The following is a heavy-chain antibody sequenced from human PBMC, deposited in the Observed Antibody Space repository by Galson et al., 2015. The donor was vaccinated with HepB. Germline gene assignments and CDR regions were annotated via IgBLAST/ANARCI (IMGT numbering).Heavy chain of an antibody. D-gene: IGHD1-26*01. Sequence: QSGAEVKKPGESLKISCKGSGYIFTSYWIAWVRQMPGKGLEWMGIIYPGDSDTRYSPSFQGQVTISADKSSSTAFLQWSSLKASDTAMYYCARRYSGSYSYDAFDIWGQGTMVTVSS. CDR1: GYIFTSYW. J-gene: IGHJ3*02. V-gene: IGHV5-51*01. CDR2: IYPGDSDT. CDR3: ARRYSGSYSYDAFDI.